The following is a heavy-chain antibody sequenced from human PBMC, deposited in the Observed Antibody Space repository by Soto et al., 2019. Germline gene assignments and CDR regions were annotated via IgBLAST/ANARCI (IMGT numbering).Heavy chain of an antibody. V-gene: IGHV4-30-4*01. CDR3: AREGGDFVQVPYY. D-gene: IGHD3-3*01. CDR2: IYYNGDT. CDR1: GVSINRGDYY. J-gene: IGHJ4*02. Sequence: QVRLQESGPKLVRPSQTLSLTCSVSGVSINRGDYYWSWIRQSPGRGLEWIGSIYYNGDTNYNPSLGSRVTMSVEPSKTQFFLDLQSVVAADTAVYFCAREGGDFVQVPYYWGQGTLITVSS.